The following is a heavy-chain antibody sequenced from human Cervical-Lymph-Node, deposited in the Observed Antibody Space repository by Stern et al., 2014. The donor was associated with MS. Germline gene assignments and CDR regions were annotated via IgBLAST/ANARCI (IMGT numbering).Heavy chain of an antibody. D-gene: IGHD6-6*01. J-gene: IGHJ5*02. V-gene: IGHV4-34*01. CDR2: INHSRST. Sequence: QLQQWGARPLKPSETLSLTCAVFGGSFSGYYWSWIRQPPGKGLEWIGEINHSRSTNYNPSLKSRVTISVDTSKNQFSLKLTSVTAADTAVYYCARGRRDTTSSSDGFGPWGQGTLVPVSS. CDR1: GGSFSGYY. CDR3: ARGRRDTTSSSDGFGP.